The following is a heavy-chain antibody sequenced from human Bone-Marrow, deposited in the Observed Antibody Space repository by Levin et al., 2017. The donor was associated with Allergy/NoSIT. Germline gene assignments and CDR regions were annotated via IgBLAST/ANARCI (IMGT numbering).Heavy chain of an antibody. CDR2: INPKSGGT. Sequence: ASVKVSCKASGYMFTGYYIHWVRQAPGQGLEWMGWINPKSGGTNYAQKFQGRVTMTRDTSISTAYMELTRLRSDDTALYYCTRIRGYSGSGHWDYWDYWGQGTLVTVSS. CDR3: TRIRGYSGSGHWDYWDY. CDR1: GYMFTGYY. V-gene: IGHV1-2*02. J-gene: IGHJ4*02. D-gene: IGHD5-12*01.